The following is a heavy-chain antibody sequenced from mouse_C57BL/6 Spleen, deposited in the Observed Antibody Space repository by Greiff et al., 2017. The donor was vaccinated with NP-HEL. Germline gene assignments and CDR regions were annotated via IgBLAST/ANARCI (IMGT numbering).Heavy chain of an antibody. V-gene: IGHV4-1*01. CDR1: GIDFSRYW. D-gene: IGHD3-2*02. J-gene: IGHJ4*01. CDR2: INPDSSTI. Sequence: EVKLLESGGGLVQPGGSLKLSCAASGIDFSRYWMSWVRRAPGKGLEWIGAINPDSSTINYAPSLKEKFIISRDNAKNTLYLQMSKVRSEDTALYYCARQKGGAQAFYAMDYWGQGTSVTVSS. CDR3: ARQKGGAQAFYAMDY.